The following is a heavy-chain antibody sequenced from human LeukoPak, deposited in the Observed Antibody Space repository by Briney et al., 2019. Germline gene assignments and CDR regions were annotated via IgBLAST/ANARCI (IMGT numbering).Heavy chain of an antibody. CDR3: ARFVVVPADHSDYYGMDV. D-gene: IGHD2-2*01. J-gene: IGHJ6*02. V-gene: IGHV4-31*03. Sequence: SQTLSLTCTVSGGSISNGGYYWIWIRQHPGKGLEWIGKIFYSGTTHYNPSPTSRVSISIDTSKNQFSLRLNSVTAADTAVYYCARFVVVPADHSDYYGMDVWGQGTTVTVSS. CDR2: IFYSGTT. CDR1: GGSISNGGYY.